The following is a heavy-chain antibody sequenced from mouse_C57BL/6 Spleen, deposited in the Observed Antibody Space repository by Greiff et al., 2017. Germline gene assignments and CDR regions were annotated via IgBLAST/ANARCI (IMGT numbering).Heavy chain of an antibody. CDR2: IYPGDGDT. CDR1: GYAFSSSW. D-gene: IGHD2-4*01. V-gene: IGHV1-82*01. Sequence: QVQLQQSGPELVKPGASVKISCKASGYAFSSSWMNWVKQRPGKGLEWIGRIYPGDGDTNYNGKFKGKATLTADKSSSTAYMQLSSLTSEDSAVYFCARPYYDYDGFAYWGQGTLVTVSA. J-gene: IGHJ3*01. CDR3: ARPYYDYDGFAY.